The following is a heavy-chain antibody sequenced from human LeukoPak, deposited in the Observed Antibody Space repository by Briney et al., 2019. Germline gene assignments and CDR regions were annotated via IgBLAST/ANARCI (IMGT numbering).Heavy chain of an antibody. D-gene: IGHD6-6*01. J-gene: IGHJ5*02. V-gene: IGHV4-59*08. CDR3: ARQGRMSIAARRGVYWFDP. CDR2: IYYSGST. CDR1: GGSISSYY. Sequence: SETLSLTCTVSGGSISSYYWSWIRQPPGKGLEWIGYIYYSGSTNYNPSLKSRVTISVDTSKNQFSLKLSSVTAADTAVYYCARQGRMSIAARRGVYWFDPWGQGTLVTVSS.